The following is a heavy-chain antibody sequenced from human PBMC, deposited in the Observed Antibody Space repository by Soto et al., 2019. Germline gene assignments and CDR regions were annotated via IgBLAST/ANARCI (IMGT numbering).Heavy chain of an antibody. CDR2: IYPGDSDT. D-gene: IGHD5-12*01. CDR1: GYSFTSYW. J-gene: IGHJ4*02. Sequence: PGESLKISCKGSGYSFTSYWIAWVRQMPGKGLEWMGIIYPGDSDTRYSPSFQGQVTISADKSNSTAYPQWSSLKASDTAMYYCARMARDASNQFDYWGQGTLVTVSS. CDR3: ARMARDASNQFDY. V-gene: IGHV5-51*01.